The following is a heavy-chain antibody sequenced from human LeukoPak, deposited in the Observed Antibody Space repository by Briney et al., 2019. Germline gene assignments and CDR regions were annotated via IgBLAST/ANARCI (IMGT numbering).Heavy chain of an antibody. V-gene: IGHV5-51*01. D-gene: IGHD3-16*01. CDR2: IYPGDSDT. Sequence: GESLKISCKGSGYSFTSYWICWVRQMPGKGLEWMGIIYPGDSDTRYSPSFQGQVTISADKSISTAYLQWSSLKASDTAMYYCARHVPIPGGLDYYYMDVWGKGTTVTVSS. J-gene: IGHJ6*03. CDR1: GYSFTSYW. CDR3: ARHVPIPGGLDYYYMDV.